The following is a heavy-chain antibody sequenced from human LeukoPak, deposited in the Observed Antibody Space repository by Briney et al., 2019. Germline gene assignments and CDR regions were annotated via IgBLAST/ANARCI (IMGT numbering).Heavy chain of an antibody. J-gene: IGHJ3*02. CDR2: IYPKSGDT. V-gene: IGHV1-2*02. CDR3: ARDEAADGTNALDI. D-gene: IGHD6-13*01. Sequence: GASVKVSCKASGYTFSDYYMHWVRQAPGQGLEWMGYIYPKSGDTNYEKKFQGRVTMTGDTSMNTVYMELTGLRSDDTAVYYCARDEAADGTNALDIWGQGTMATVSS. CDR1: GYTFSDYY.